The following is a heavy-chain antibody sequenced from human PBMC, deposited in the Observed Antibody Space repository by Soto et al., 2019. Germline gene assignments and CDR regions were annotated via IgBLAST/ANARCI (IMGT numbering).Heavy chain of an antibody. Sequence: SETLSLTCTVSGVSVNSGSFYWTWIRQPPGKGLEWIGFVSYSGTTKYNASLKSRVTISVDTSRSQISLKVSSVTAADTAVYYCARGATVTHSDYWGQGTLVTVSS. CDR1: GVSVNSGSFY. CDR2: VSYSGTT. D-gene: IGHD4-17*01. V-gene: IGHV4-61*01. CDR3: ARGATVTHSDY. J-gene: IGHJ4*02.